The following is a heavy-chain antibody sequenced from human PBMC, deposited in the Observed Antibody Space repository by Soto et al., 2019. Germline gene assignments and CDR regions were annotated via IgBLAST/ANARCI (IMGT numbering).Heavy chain of an antibody. CDR3: AKDLGGYSGYDLIYYYYGMDV. D-gene: IGHD5-12*01. Sequence: GGSLRLSCAASGFTFSSYGMHWVRQAPGKGLEWVAVISYDGSNKYYADSVKGRFTISRDNSKNTLYLQMNSLRAEDTAVYYCAKDLGGYSGYDLIYYYYGMDVWGQGTTVTSP. CDR1: GFTFSSYG. J-gene: IGHJ6*02. CDR2: ISYDGSNK. V-gene: IGHV3-30*18.